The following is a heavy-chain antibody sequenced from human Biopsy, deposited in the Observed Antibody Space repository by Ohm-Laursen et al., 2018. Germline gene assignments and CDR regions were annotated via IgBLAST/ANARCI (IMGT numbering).Heavy chain of an antibody. J-gene: IGHJ4*02. V-gene: IGHV3-7*01. CDR2: IKQDGSEK. Sequence: SLRLSCAASGFGVNTYGMHWVRQAPGKGLEWVANIKQDGSEKNYVDSVKGRFTISRDNAKNSLLLQMNRLRVEDTAVYYCARAYSRGDYWGQGTLVTVSS. CDR1: GFGVNTYG. CDR3: ARAYSRGDY. D-gene: IGHD2-15*01.